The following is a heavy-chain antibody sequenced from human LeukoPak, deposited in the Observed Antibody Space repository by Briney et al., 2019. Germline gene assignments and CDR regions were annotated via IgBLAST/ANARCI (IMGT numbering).Heavy chain of an antibody. CDR3: VKILGRYQEGMDV. CDR2: T. Sequence: KPSETLSLTCTVSCVSLTDGDDYWGWARQPPGTGLQWIATTYEGASLKSPVPNSLNTSKNQFFLRLTPLTAADTAVYYCVKILGRYQEGMDVWGPGMTVTVSS. D-gene: IGHD1-26*01. J-gene: IGHJ6*02. V-gene: IGHV4-39*07. CDR1: CVSLTDGDDY.